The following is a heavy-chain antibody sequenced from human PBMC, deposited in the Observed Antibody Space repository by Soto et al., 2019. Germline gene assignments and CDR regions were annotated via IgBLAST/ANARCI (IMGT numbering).Heavy chain of an antibody. CDR1: GHSMSNTDYF. D-gene: IGHD1-26*01. V-gene: IGHV4-39*07. Sequence: PSETLSLTCTVSGHSMSNTDYFWGWIRQTPWSDLQWIGSLFYSGSTSYNPSLETGVTISVDTSKNQFSLKLTSVTPADTAIYYCARVKRSTSRLDPWGQGTLVTVSS. CDR2: LFYSGST. CDR3: ARVKRSTSRLDP. J-gene: IGHJ5*02.